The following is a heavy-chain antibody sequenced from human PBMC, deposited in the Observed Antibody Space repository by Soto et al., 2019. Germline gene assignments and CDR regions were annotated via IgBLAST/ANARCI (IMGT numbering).Heavy chain of an antibody. Sequence: GASVKVSCKASGYTFTGYAMDWVRQAPGQRLEWMGWISAYNGNTNYAQKLQGRVTMTTDTSTSTAYMELRSLRSDDMAVYYCARRMDIVATNDYWGQGTLVTVSS. CDR1: GYTFTGYA. V-gene: IGHV1-18*03. CDR3: ARRMDIVATNDY. CDR2: ISAYNGNT. D-gene: IGHD5-12*01. J-gene: IGHJ4*02.